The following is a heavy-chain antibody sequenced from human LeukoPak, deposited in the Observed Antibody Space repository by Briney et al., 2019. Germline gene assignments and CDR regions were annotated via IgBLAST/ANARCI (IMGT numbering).Heavy chain of an antibody. J-gene: IGHJ4*02. CDR1: GFTFSSYA. CDR2: IGGSGGST. CDR3: AKDFKSTVVTTLDY. D-gene: IGHD4-23*01. V-gene: IGHV3-23*01. Sequence: QSGGSLRLSCAAFGFTFSSYAMSWVRQAPGKGLEWVSAIGGSGGSTYYADSVKGRFTISRDNSKNTLYLQMNSLRAEDTAVYYCAKDFKSTVVTTLDYWGQGTLVTVSS.